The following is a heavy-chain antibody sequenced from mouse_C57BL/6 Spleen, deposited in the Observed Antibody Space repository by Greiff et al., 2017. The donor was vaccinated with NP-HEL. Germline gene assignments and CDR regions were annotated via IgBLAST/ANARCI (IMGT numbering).Heavy chain of an antibody. J-gene: IGHJ1*03. CDR3: ARRAYYGSSFYWYFDV. D-gene: IGHD1-1*01. CDR2: ISGGGGNT. V-gene: IGHV5-9*01. Sequence: DVKLVESGGGLVKPGGSLKLSCAASGFTFSSYTMSWVRQTPEKRLEWVATISGGGGNTYYPDSVKGRFTISRDNAKNTLYLQMSSLRSEDTALYYCARRAYYGSSFYWYFDVWGTGTTVTVSS. CDR1: GFTFSSYT.